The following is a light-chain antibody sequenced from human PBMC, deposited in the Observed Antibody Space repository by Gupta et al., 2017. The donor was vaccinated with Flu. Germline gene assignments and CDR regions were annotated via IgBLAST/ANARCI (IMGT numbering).Light chain of an antibody. J-gene: IGLJ1*01. CDR2: EFN. V-gene: IGLV2-14*01. CDR3: ISYTRRSVFF. CDR1: SSDIGDYNS. Sequence: QSALTQPASVSGSPGQSITISCTGTSSDIGDYNSVSWYQHHPGKAPNLVIFEFNNRPAGVSDRFTGSKSGDTASLTISGLQAEDEADYCCISYTRRSVFFFGAGTTVTV.